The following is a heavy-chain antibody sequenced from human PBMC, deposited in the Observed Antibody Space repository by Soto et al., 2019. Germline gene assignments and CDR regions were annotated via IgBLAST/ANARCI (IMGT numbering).Heavy chain of an antibody. CDR2: LIPIFGTA. D-gene: IGHD3-22*01. CDR1: GYTFTGYA. V-gene: IGHV1-69*01. J-gene: IGHJ4*02. Sequence: QVQLVQSGAEVKKPGASVKVSCKASGYTFTGYAISWVRQGPGQGLEWMGGLIPIFGTANYAQKLQGRVTITADESTSTAYMELSTLRSEDTALYYCARASYYYACSGYYYLGYFDSWGQGTMVTVSS. CDR3: ARASYYYACSGYYYLGYFDS.